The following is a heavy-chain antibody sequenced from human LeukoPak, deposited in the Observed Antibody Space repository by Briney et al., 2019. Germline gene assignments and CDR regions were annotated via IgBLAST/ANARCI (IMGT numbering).Heavy chain of an antibody. CDR2: INHSGST. J-gene: IGHJ4*02. Sequence: SETLSLTCAISGGSISSSSYSWSWIRQPPGKGLEWIGEINHSGSTNYNPSLKSRVTISVDTSKNQFSLKLSSVTAADTAVYYCARRTTRSSTSARGFDYWGQGTLVTVSS. CDR3: ARRTTRSSTSARGFDY. D-gene: IGHD2-2*01. V-gene: IGHV4-39*07. CDR1: GGSISSSSYS.